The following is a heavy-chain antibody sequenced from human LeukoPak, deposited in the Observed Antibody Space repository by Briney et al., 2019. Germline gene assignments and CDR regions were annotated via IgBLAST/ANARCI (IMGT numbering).Heavy chain of an antibody. D-gene: IGHD3-10*01. Sequence: GGSLRLSCAASGFTFSSYSMNWVRQAPGKGLEWVSSISSSSSYIYYADSVKGRFTISRDNAKNSLYLQMNSLRAEDTAVYYCARLYGSGSYYYYYMDVWGKGTTVTISS. CDR3: ARLYGSGSYYYYYMDV. CDR1: GFTFSSYS. J-gene: IGHJ6*03. CDR2: ISSSSSYI. V-gene: IGHV3-21*01.